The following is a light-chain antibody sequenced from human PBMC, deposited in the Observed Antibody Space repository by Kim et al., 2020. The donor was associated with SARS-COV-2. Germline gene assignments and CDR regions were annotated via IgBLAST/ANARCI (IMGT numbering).Light chain of an antibody. V-gene: IGKV3-20*01. Sequence: WPPGERASPACRASQSVSSSYLAGYHQKPGQAPRLLIYGASSRATGIPDRFSGSGSGTDFTLTISRLEPEDFAVYYCQQYGSSPRTFGQGTKLEI. CDR3: QQYGSSPRT. J-gene: IGKJ2*01. CDR2: GAS. CDR1: QSVSSSY.